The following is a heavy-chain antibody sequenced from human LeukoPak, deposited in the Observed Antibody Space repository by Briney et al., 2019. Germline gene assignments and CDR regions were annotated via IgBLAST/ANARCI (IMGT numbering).Heavy chain of an antibody. CDR3: AKDGLWFGDLTYFDY. D-gene: IGHD3-10*01. Sequence: TGGSLRLSCAGSGFTFSSFGMHWVRQAPGKGLEWVAVISQDGSYEYYADSMKGRFTISRDTSKNTLYLQMNSLRAEDTAVYYCAKDGLWFGDLTYFDYWGQGVLVTVSS. V-gene: IGHV3-30*18. CDR1: GFTFSSFG. J-gene: IGHJ4*02. CDR2: ISQDGSYE.